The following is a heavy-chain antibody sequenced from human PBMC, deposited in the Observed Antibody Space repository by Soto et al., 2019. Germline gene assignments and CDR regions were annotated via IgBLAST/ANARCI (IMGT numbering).Heavy chain of an antibody. V-gene: IGHV4-59*01. Sequence: SETLSLTCTVSGGSISSYYWSWIRQPPGKGLEWIGYIYYSGSTNYNPSLKSRVTISVDTSKNQFSLKLSSVTAADTAVYYCARDFYGGNFRWFDPWGQGTLVTVSS. CDR1: GGSISSYY. J-gene: IGHJ5*02. D-gene: IGHD4-17*01. CDR2: IYYSGST. CDR3: ARDFYGGNFRWFDP.